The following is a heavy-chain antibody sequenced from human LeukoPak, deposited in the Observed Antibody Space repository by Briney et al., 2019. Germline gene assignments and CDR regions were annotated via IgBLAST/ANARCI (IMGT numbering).Heavy chain of an antibody. CDR1: GGTFSSYA. J-gene: IGHJ4*02. CDR2: IIPIFGTA. Sequence: SVKVSCKASGGTFSSYAISWVRQAPGQGLEWMGGIIPIFGTANYAQKFQGRVTITADESTSTAYMELSSLRSEDTAVYYCARVRYSYGEYYFDYWGREPWSPSPQ. D-gene: IGHD5-18*01. CDR3: ARVRYSYGEYYFDY. V-gene: IGHV1-69*13.